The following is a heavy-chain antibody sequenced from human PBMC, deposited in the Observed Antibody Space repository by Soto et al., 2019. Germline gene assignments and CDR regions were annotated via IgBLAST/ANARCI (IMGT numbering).Heavy chain of an antibody. J-gene: IGHJ4*02. Sequence: QVQLLESGPGLVKPSQTLSLICNVSGASISSGGYYWSWIRQRPGGGLEWLGFIYYSGISHYNPSLKSRAPISVDMSKNQCSLKLISVTAADTAVYYCARTEWIQLWFDYWGQGALVTVS. CDR1: GASISSGGYY. D-gene: IGHD5-18*01. CDR3: ARTEWIQLWFDY. V-gene: IGHV4-31*03. CDR2: IYYSGIS.